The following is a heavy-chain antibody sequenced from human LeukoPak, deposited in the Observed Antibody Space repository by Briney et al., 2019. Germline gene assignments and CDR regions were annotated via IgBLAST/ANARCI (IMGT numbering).Heavy chain of an antibody. V-gene: IGHV4-59*12. Sequence: PSETLSLTCTVSGGSISSYYWSWIRQPPGKGLEWIGYIYYSGSTNYNPSLKSRVTISVDTSKNQFSLKLSSVTAADTAVYYCARAIDYGDYEPTYYFDYWGQGTLVTVSS. CDR3: ARAIDYGDYEPTYYFDY. CDR1: GGSISSYY. J-gene: IGHJ4*02. CDR2: IYYSGST. D-gene: IGHD4-17*01.